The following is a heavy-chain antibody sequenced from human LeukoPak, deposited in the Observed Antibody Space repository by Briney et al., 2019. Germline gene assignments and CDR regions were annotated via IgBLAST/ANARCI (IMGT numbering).Heavy chain of an antibody. CDR3: ATVTSPGIAAALIDY. Sequence: ASVKVSCTVSGYTLTELSMHWVRQAPGKGLEWMGGFDPEDGETIYAQKFQGRVTMTEDTSTDTAYMELSSLRSEDTAVYYCATVTSPGIAAALIDYWGQGTLVTVSS. J-gene: IGHJ4*02. V-gene: IGHV1-24*01. CDR2: FDPEDGET. D-gene: IGHD6-13*01. CDR1: GYTLTELS.